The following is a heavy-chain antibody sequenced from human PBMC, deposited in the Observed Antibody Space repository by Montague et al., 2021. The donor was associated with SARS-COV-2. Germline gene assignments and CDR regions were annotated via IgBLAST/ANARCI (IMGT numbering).Heavy chain of an antibody. D-gene: IGHD3-10*01. Sequence: SETLSLTCSVSSGSIISSGYYWGWIRQPPGKELEWIGNIYYSGTTYYNPSLRSRGTISVDTSKNHLSLRLSSVTAADTAVYFCARGMIRGVTTPFDYWGRGSQVTVSS. CDR2: IYYSGTT. CDR1: SGSIISSGYY. J-gene: IGHJ4*02. V-gene: IGHV4-39*02. CDR3: ARGMIRGVTTPFDY.